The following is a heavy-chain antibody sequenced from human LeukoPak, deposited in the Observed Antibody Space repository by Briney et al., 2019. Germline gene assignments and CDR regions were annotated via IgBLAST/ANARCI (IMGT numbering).Heavy chain of an antibody. J-gene: IGHJ6*03. CDR1: GFTFSSYE. CDR2: ISGSGSAI. V-gene: IGHV3-48*03. Sequence: PGGSLRLSCAASGFTFSSYEMNWVRQAPGKGLEWVSYISGSGSAIYYADSVKGRFTISRDNAKNSLYLQMNSLRAEDTAVYYCARDGYHYYGSGTYFGYYXXXXWG. CDR3: ARDGYHYYGSGTYFGYYXXXX. D-gene: IGHD3-10*01.